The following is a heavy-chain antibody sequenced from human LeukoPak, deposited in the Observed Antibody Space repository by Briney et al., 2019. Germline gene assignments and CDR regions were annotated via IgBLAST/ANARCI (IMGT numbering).Heavy chain of an antibody. D-gene: IGHD4-17*01. Sequence: GGSLRLSCAASGFTFSDYAIYWVRQAPGKGLEWVAAISYDGTKKFYADSVKGRFTISRDNSKNTLYLQMKSMRVEDTAVYSCARDTVTYSYYGLAVWGQGTTVTVSS. J-gene: IGHJ6*02. CDR3: ARDTVTYSYYGLAV. CDR2: ISYDGTKK. V-gene: IGHV3-30-3*01. CDR1: GFTFSDYA.